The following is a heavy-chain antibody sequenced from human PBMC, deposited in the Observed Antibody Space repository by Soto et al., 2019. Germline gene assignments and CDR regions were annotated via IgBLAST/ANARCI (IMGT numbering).Heavy chain of an antibody. D-gene: IGHD2-15*01. J-gene: IGHJ4*02. CDR1: GFTFSSYA. CDR2: IGGSGGT. Sequence: EVQLLESGGGLVQPGGSLRLSCAASGFTFSSYAMSWVRLAPGKGLEWFSSIGGSGGTYYADSVKGRFTISRDNSKNMLYLHLNSLRAEDTAMYYCAKGQGWSYYYDYGGQGTLVTVSS. V-gene: IGHV3-23*01. CDR3: AKGQGWSYYYDY.